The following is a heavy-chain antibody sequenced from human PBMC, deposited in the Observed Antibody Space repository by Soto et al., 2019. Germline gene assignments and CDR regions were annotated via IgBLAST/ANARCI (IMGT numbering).Heavy chain of an antibody. CDR2: INHSGST. Sequence: SETLSLTCAVYGGSFSGYYWSWIRQPPGKGLEWIGEINHSGSTNYNPSLKSRVTISVDTSKNQFSLKLGSVTAADTAVYYCASWVVVAQNLSYYYYGMDVWGQGTTVTVSS. CDR1: GGSFSGYY. D-gene: IGHD2-15*01. J-gene: IGHJ6*02. CDR3: ASWVVVAQNLSYYYYGMDV. V-gene: IGHV4-34*01.